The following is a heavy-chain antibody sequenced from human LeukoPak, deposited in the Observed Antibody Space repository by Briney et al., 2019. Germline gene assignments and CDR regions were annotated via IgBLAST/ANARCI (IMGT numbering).Heavy chain of an antibody. D-gene: IGHD2-21*02. CDR3: AKLYHSGLLLGYFDY. CDR2: ISGTGGST. J-gene: IGHJ4*02. CDR1: GFTFRSYA. V-gene: IGHV3-23*01. Sequence: KPGGSLRLSCGTSGFTFRSYAMSWVRQAPGKGLDWVSGISGTGGSTYYADSVKGRFTISRDNSKNTLYLQMNSLRAEDTAVYYCAKLYHSGLLLGYFDYWGQGTLVTVSS.